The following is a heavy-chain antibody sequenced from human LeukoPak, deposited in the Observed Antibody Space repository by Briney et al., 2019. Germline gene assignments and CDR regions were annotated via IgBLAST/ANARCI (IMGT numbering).Heavy chain of an antibody. Sequence: SVKFSCKASGGTFSSYAISWVRQAPGQGLEWMGGIIPIFGTANYAQKFQGRVTITADESTSTAYMELSSLRSEDTAVYYCARDQEYSSSPYYFDYWGQGTLVTVSS. CDR3: ARDQEYSSSPYYFDY. J-gene: IGHJ4*02. CDR2: IIPIFGTA. CDR1: GGTFSSYA. V-gene: IGHV1-69*13. D-gene: IGHD6-6*01.